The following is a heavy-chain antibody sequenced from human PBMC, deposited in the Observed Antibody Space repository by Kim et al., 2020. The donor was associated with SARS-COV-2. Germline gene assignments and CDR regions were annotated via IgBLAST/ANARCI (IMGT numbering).Heavy chain of an antibody. D-gene: IGHD3-10*01. CDR1: GITFSNAW. J-gene: IGHJ4*02. Sequence: GGSLRLSCAASGITFSNAWMSWVRQAPGKGLEWVGRIKSKTDGGTTDYAAPVKGRFTISRDDSKNTLYLQMNSLKTEDTAVYYCTTDLASGSYYKSGYWGQGTLVTVSS. V-gene: IGHV3-15*01. CDR3: TTDLASGSYYKSGY. CDR2: IKSKTDGGTT.